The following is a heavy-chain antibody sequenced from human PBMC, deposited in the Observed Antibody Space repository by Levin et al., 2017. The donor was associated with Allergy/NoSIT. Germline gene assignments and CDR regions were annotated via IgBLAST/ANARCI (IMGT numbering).Heavy chain of an antibody. J-gene: IGHJ4*02. CDR2: INHSGST. D-gene: IGHD3-9*01. V-gene: IGHV4-34*01. CDR1: GGSFSGYY. CDR3: ARFALTGSNGVDY. Sequence: SQTLSLTCAVYGGSFSGYYWSWIRQPPGKGLEWIGEINHSGSTNYNPSLKSRVTISVDTSKNQFSLKLSSVTAADTAVYYCARFALTGSNGVDYWGQGTLVTVSS.